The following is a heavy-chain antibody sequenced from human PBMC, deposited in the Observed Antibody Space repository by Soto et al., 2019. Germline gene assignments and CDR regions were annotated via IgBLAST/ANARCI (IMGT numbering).Heavy chain of an antibody. Sequence: GGSLRLSCAASGFTFSAYYMSWIRQAPGKGPEWVSYISSSGNKIYYTDSVKGRFTISRDNAKNSLYLQMSSLRAEDTAVYYCARGPDCTSTSCSAIGAFDIWGQGT. CDR1: GFTFSAYY. CDR2: ISSSGNKI. D-gene: IGHD2-2*01. CDR3: ARGPDCTSTSCSAIGAFDI. J-gene: IGHJ3*02. V-gene: IGHV3-11*01.